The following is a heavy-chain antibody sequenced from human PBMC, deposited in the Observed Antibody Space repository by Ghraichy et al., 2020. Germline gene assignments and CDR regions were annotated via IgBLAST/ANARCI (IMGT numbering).Heavy chain of an antibody. Sequence: GESLNISCQTSGYNFTDYWIGWVRQMPGKGLEWMGIIYPDDSDTRYSPSFQGQVAISVDKSTSIIFLQWSSLKASDTAMYYCARGRVRHTSAPFGYWGQGTLVTVSS. V-gene: IGHV5-51*01. CDR2: IYPDDSDT. J-gene: IGHJ4*02. D-gene: IGHD6-19*01. CDR3: ARGRVRHTSAPFGY. CDR1: GYNFTDYW.